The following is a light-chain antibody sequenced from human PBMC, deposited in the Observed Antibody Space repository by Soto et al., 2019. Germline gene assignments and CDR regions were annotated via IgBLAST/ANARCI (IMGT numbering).Light chain of an antibody. Sequence: QSALTQPASVSGSPGQWITISCTGTSSDVGGYNYVSWYQQHPGKAPKLMIYEVSNRPSGVSNRFSGSKSDNTASLTISGLQAQDEADYYCSSYTSFSTYVFATGTRSPS. CDR1: SSDVGGYNY. CDR2: EVS. J-gene: IGLJ1*01. V-gene: IGLV2-14*01. CDR3: SSYTSFSTYV.